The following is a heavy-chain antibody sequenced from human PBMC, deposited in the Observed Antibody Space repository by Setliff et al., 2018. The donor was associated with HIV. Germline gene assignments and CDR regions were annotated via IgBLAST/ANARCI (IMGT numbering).Heavy chain of an antibody. D-gene: IGHD3-10*01. CDR2: IFASGSS. CDR1: GGSISSYR. CDR3: ARRIDNSGSLPAKNWFDT. V-gene: IGHV4-4*09. Sequence: SETLSLTCTVSGGSISSYRWNRIRQPPGKGLEWIGYIFASGSSLYNPSLQSRVSISIDTSKNQFSLKLSPVTAADTAVYCCARRIDNSGSLPAKNWFDTWGQGRLVTVSS. J-gene: IGHJ5*02.